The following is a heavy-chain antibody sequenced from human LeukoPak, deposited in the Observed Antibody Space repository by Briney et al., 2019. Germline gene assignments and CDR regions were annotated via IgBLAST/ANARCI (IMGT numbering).Heavy chain of an antibody. CDR3: ARVVGGNYYGSETGDY. J-gene: IGHJ4*02. CDR2: INPNSGGT. V-gene: IGHV1-2*02. D-gene: IGHD3-10*01. CDR1: GYTFTGYF. Sequence: ASVKVSCKASGYTFTGYFMHWVRQAPGQGLEWMGWINPNSGGTKYAQKLQGRVTMTRDTSITTTYMELSSLRSDDTAVYYCARVVGGNYYGSETGDYWGQGTLVSVSS.